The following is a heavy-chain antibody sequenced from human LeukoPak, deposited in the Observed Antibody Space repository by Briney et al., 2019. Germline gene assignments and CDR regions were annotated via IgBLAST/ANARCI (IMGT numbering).Heavy chain of an antibody. CDR2: INHSGIT. CDR3: ARGAGFRIMRTFGGVIETEYFDY. CDR1: GGSFSGFY. Sequence: SETVSLTYAVYGGSFSGFYWSWTRQPPGKGLEWIGEINHSGITNYNPSLKSRVTLSVETSKHQFSLKLSSVTAADTAVYCCARGAGFRIMRTFGGVIETEYFDYGGQGTLVTVS. J-gene: IGHJ4*02. D-gene: IGHD3-16*02. V-gene: IGHV4-34*01.